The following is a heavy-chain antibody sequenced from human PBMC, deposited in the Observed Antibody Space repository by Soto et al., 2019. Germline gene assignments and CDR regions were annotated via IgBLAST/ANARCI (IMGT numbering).Heavy chain of an antibody. Sequence: ASVKVSCKASGYTFTSYDINWVRQATGQGLEWMGWMNPNSGNTGYAQKFQGRVTRTRNTSISAAYMERSSLRSEDAAVYYCARGPSQARWELHFDYWGQGTLVTVSS. V-gene: IGHV1-8*01. D-gene: IGHD1-26*01. CDR2: MNPNSGNT. CDR3: ARGPSQARWELHFDY. J-gene: IGHJ4*02. CDR1: GYTFTSYD.